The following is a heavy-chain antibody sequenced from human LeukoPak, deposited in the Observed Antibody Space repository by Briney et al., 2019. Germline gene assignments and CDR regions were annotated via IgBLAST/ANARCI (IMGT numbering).Heavy chain of an antibody. CDR2: ISYSGST. V-gene: IGHV4-31*03. CDR3: ARNFDSYNAFDI. Sequence: PSQTLSLTCTVSGFSISSSDYYWSWIRQHPTKGLEWIGYISYSGSTYYSPSLKSRVTISVDTSKNHFSLRLSSVTAADTAVYYCARNFDSYNAFDIWGQGTMVTVSS. J-gene: IGHJ3*02. D-gene: IGHD3-22*01. CDR1: GFSISSSDYY.